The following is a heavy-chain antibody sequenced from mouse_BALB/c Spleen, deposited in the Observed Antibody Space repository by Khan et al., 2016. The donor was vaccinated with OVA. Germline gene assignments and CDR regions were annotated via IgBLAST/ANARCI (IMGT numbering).Heavy chain of an antibody. CDR2: INPSNGYT. D-gene: IGHD2-14*01. V-gene: IGHV1-4*01. CDR1: GYTFTSYT. Sequence: QVQLKQSGAELARPGASVKMSCKASGYTFTSYTIHWIKLRPGQGLEWIGYINPSNGYTDYNHKFRDKATLTADKSSTTAYMQLSSLTSDDSAVYNCVRDGAYHRNDGWFAYWGQGTLVTVSA. CDR3: VRDGAYHRNDGWFAY. J-gene: IGHJ3*01.